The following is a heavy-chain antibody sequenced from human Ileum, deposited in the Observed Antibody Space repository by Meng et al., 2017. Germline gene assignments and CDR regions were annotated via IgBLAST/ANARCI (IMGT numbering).Heavy chain of an antibody. Sequence: QLQRQESGPGLVRPAETLSLICTVSGGSVSSDGFQWGWVRQPPGKGLEWIGYASTNYNPSLKSRVTISLDTSKNQFSLELSSVTAADTAVYYCARDHWGSLDYWGQGILVTVFS. CDR3: ARDHWGSLDY. J-gene: IGHJ4*02. CDR1: GGSVSSDGFQ. V-gene: IGHV4-61*08. D-gene: IGHD7-27*01. CDR2: AST.